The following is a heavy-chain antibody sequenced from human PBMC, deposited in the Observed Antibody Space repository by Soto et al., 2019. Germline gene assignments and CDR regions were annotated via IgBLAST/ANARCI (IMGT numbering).Heavy chain of an antibody. CDR1: GFSLSNARMG. CDR3: ARIFRFSSSRYGDYLVDDY. Sequence: GSGPTLVNPTETLTLTCTVSGFSLSNARMGVSWIRQPPGKALEWLAHIFSNDEKSYSTSLKSRLTISKDTSKSQVVLTMTNMDPVDTATYYCARIFRFSSSRYGDYLVDDYWGQGTLVTVSS. J-gene: IGHJ4*02. D-gene: IGHD4-17*01. CDR2: IFSNDEK. V-gene: IGHV2-26*01.